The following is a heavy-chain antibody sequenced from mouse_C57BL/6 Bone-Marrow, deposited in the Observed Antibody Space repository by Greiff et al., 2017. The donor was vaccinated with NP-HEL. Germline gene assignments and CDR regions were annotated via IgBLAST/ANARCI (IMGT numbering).Heavy chain of an antibody. CDR1: GYSITSGYY. J-gene: IGHJ4*01. CDR2: ISYDGSN. Sequence: EVQLKESGPGLVKPSQSLSLTCSVTGYSITSGYYWNWIRQFPGNKLEWMGYISYDGSNNYNPSLKNRISITRDTSKNQFFLKLNSVTTEDTATYYCARVADYAMDYWGQGTSVTVSS. D-gene: IGHD1-1*02. V-gene: IGHV3-6*01. CDR3: ARVADYAMDY.